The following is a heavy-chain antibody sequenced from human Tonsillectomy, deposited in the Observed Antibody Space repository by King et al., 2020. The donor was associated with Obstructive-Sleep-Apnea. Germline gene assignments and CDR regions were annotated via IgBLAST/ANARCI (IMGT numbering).Heavy chain of an antibody. CDR2: IYYSGST. V-gene: IGHV4-59*08. D-gene: IGHD3-22*01. CDR1: GGSISSYY. CDR3: ARSLGSSGYRPFDY. J-gene: IGHJ4*02. Sequence: VQLQESGPGLVKPSETLSLTCTVSGGSISSYYWSWIRQPPGKGLEWIGYIYYSGSTNYNPSLKSRVTISVDTSKNQFSLKLSSVTAADTAVYYCARSLGSSGYRPFDYWGQGTLVTVSS.